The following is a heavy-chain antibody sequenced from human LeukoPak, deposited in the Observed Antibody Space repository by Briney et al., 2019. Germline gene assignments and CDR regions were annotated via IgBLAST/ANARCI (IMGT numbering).Heavy chain of an antibody. Sequence: SETLSLTCTVSGDSITSDTYYWGWIRQPPGKELEWIGTIYYGGTTFYNPSLKSRVTISVDTSKNQFSLRLNSVTAADTAVYYCARRHYGSGYYPYYFDYWGQGTLVTVSS. D-gene: IGHD3-10*01. V-gene: IGHV4-39*01. CDR3: ARRHYGSGYYPYYFDY. J-gene: IGHJ4*02. CDR1: GDSITSDTYY. CDR2: IYYGGTT.